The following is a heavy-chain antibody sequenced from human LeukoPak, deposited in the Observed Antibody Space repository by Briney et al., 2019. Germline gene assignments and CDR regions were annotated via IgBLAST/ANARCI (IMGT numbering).Heavy chain of an antibody. Sequence: GGSLRLSCAASGFTFSHFAMSWVRQAPGKGLHWVSTISGSGNKTYDADSVKGRFTISRNNSKNTLYLQMTGLRAEDTAVYYCAKLKRVGIAPFDDWGQGTLVTVSS. J-gene: IGHJ4*02. D-gene: IGHD3-10*01. CDR1: GFTFSHFA. CDR2: ISGSGNKT. CDR3: AKLKRVGIAPFDD. V-gene: IGHV3-23*01.